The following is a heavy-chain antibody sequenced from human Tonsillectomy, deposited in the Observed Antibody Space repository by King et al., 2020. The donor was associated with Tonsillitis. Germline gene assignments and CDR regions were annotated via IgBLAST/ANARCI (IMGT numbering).Heavy chain of an antibody. V-gene: IGHV4-39*01. CDR3: ARRVFLLFRATHHWFDP. D-gene: IGHD3-10*02. CDR1: GGSISSSSYY. Sequence: QLQLQESGPGLVKPSETLSLTCTVSGGSISSSSYYWGWIRQPPGKGLEWIGSIYYSGSTYYNPSLKSRVTISVDTSKNQFSLKLSSVTAADTAVYYCARRVFLLFRATHHWFDPWGQGTLVTVSS. J-gene: IGHJ5*02. CDR2: IYYSGST.